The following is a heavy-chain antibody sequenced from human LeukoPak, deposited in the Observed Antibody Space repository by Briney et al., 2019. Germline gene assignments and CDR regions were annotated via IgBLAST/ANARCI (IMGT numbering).Heavy chain of an antibody. V-gene: IGHV3-23*01. CDR1: GFTFSSYV. Sequence: PGGSLRLSCAASGFTFSSYVMSWVRQAPGKGLEWVSTMSGDATSTYYADSVKGRFTISRDNSKNTLYLQMNSLRAEDTAVYYCAKRASGSSWYSSDYWGQGTLVTVSS. D-gene: IGHD6-13*01. CDR3: AKRASGSSWYSSDY. CDR2: MSGDATST. J-gene: IGHJ4*02.